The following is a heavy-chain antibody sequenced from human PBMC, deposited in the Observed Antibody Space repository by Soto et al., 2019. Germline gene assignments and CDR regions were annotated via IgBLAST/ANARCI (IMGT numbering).Heavy chain of an antibody. Sequence: ASVKVSCKASGYTFTSYGTSWVRQAPGQGLEWMGWISAYNGNTNYAQKLQGRVTMTTDTSTSTAYMELRSLRSDDTAVYYCARVNRSSSWSKTYSYYGMDVWGQGTTVTVSS. CDR1: GYTFTSYG. J-gene: IGHJ6*02. CDR3: ARVNRSSSWSKTYSYYGMDV. V-gene: IGHV1-18*04. D-gene: IGHD6-13*01. CDR2: ISAYNGNT.